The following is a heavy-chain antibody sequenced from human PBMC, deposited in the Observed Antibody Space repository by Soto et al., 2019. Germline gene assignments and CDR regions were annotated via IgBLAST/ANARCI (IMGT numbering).Heavy chain of an antibody. CDR2: ISWNSGNI. CDR1: GLSFDDYA. Sequence: EVQLGESGGGLVQPGRSLRLSCAASGLSFDDYAMHWVRHAPGKGLEWVSGISWNSGNIGYADSVKGRFTISRDNAKNSLYLQMTSLRAEDTALYYCAKLEGAFDIWGQGTMVTVSS. D-gene: IGHD1-26*01. J-gene: IGHJ3*02. V-gene: IGHV3-9*01. CDR3: AKLEGAFDI.